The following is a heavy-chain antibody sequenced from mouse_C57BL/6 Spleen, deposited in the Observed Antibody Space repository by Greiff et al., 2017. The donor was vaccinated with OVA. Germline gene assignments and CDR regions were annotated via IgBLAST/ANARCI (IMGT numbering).Heavy chain of an antibody. CDR3: ARTPYYYGSSYYAMDY. CDR1: GYTFTSYW. CDR2: IDPSDSYT. D-gene: IGHD1-1*01. J-gene: IGHJ4*01. V-gene: IGHV1-50*01. Sequence: QVQLKQSGAELVKPGASVKLSCKASGYTFTSYWMQWVKQRPGQGLEWIGEIDPSDSYTNYNQKFKGKATLTVDTSSSTAYMQLSSLTSEDSAVYYCARTPYYYGSSYYAMDYWGQGTSVTVAS.